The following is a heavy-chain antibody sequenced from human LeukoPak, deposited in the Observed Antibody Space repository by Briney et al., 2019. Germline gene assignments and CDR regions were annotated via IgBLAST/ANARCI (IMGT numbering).Heavy chain of an antibody. D-gene: IGHD5-18*01. J-gene: IGHJ4*02. CDR2: IDSSENT. CDR3: ARSRMNTADFDS. V-gene: IGHV4-61*02. Sequence: SETLSLTCTGSDDSISSGVYYWSWIRQPAGKGLEWIGRIDSSENTNYNPSLKSRITISVDTSTNQFSLKLSSVTAADTAIYYCARSRMNTADFDSWGQGALVTVSS. CDR1: DDSISSGVYY.